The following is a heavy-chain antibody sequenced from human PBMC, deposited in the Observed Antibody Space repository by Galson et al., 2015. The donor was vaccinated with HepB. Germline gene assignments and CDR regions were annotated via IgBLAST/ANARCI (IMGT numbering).Heavy chain of an antibody. CDR2: IYIGGNT. CDR1: GFTVSSNY. D-gene: IGHD3-3*01. CDR3: ARSPNYDFWSGYYSAHFDC. J-gene: IGHJ4*02. Sequence: SLRLSCAASGFTVSSNYMSWVRQAPGKGLEWVSVIYIGGNTYYADSVKGRFTISRDNSKNTLYLQMNSLRAEDTAVYYCARSPNYDFWSGYYSAHFDCWGQGTLFTVSS. V-gene: IGHV3-53*01.